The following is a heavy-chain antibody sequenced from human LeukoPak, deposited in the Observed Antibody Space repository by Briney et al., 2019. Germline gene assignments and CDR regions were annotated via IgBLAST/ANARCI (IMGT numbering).Heavy chain of an antibody. CDR3: AREDSGYDNYSYYYYMDV. CDR2: ISAYNGNT. CDR1: GGTFSSYA. D-gene: IGHD5-12*01. J-gene: IGHJ6*03. Sequence: ASVKVSCKASGGTFSSYAISWVRQAPGQGLEWMGWISAYNGNTNYAQKLQGRVTMTTDTSTSTAYMELRSLRSDDTAVYYCAREDSGYDNYSYYYYMDVWGKGTTVTVSS. V-gene: IGHV1-18*01.